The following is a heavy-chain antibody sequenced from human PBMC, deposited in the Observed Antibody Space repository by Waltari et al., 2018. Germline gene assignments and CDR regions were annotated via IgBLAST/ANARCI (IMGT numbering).Heavy chain of an antibody. CDR2: IKQDGSES. V-gene: IGHV3-7*01. CDR3: ARPYSSGWYINFDY. D-gene: IGHD6-19*01. J-gene: IGHJ4*02. CDR1: GFTFSNYS. Sequence: EVQLVESGGGLVQPGGSLRLSCTASGFTFSNYSMVWVRQAPGEGLGWVATIKQDGSESYYVDSVKGRFTFSRDNAKNSLYLQMNSLRAEDTAVYYCARPYSSGWYINFDYWGQGTLVTVSS.